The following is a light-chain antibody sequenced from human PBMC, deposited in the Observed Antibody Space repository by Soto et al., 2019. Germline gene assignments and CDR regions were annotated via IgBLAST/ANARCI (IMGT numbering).Light chain of an antibody. CDR2: GAS. CDR1: QSVSRN. Sequence: EMVIPQFPATLSVSPGKRATHSCRASQSVSRNLAWYQQNPGQPPRLLIYGASTRATGIPARFSGSGSGTEFTLTISSLQSEDFAVYYCQQYNNWPPWTFGQGTKVEIK. J-gene: IGKJ1*01. V-gene: IGKV3-15*01. CDR3: QQYNNWPPWT.